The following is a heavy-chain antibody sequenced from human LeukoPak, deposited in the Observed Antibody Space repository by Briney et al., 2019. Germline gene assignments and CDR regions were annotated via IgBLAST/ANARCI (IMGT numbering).Heavy chain of an antibody. D-gene: IGHD6-6*01. V-gene: IGHV3-20*04. CDR3: AREKYSSSVGNSFDY. J-gene: IGHJ4*02. CDR2: INWYGGST. CDR1: GFTLDDYG. Sequence: PGGSLILSCAASGFTLDDYGMSWVRHAPGEGLEWVAGINWYGGSTGYADSVKGRFTISSDNAKNSLYLQMTSLRAEDTALYYCAREKYSSSVGNSFDYWGQGTLVTVSS.